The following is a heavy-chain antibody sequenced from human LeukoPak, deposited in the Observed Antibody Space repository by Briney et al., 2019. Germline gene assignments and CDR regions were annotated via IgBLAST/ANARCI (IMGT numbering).Heavy chain of an antibody. Sequence: GSLRLSCAASGFTFSSNWMHWVRQPPGEGLEWIGEIYHNGATNYNPSLKSRVTMLLDKSKNQFFLKLNSVTAADTAVYYCARNGGNSDYDYWGQGTLVTVSA. CDR2: IYHNGAT. D-gene: IGHD4-23*01. CDR3: ARNGGNSDYDY. CDR1: GFTFSSNW. J-gene: IGHJ4*02. V-gene: IGHV4-4*02.